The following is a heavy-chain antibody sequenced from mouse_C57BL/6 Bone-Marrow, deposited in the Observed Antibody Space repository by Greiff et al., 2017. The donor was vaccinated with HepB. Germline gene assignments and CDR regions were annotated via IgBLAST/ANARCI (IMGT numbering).Heavy chain of an antibody. Sequence: SLPYLFNPFASVNISCKASGYTFTDYYMNWVKQSHGKSLEWIGDINPNNGGTSYNQKFKGKATLTVDKSSSTAYMELRSLTSEDSAVYYCARGNLYYDYDGYWGQGPTLTVSS. CDR1: GYTFTDYY. D-gene: IGHD2-4*01. J-gene: IGHJ2*01. V-gene: IGHV1-26*01. CDR3: ARGNLYYDYDGY. CDR2: INPNNGGT.